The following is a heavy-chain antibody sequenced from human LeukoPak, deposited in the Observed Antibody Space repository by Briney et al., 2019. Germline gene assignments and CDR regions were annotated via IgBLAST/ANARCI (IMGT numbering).Heavy chain of an antibody. Sequence: GGSLRLSCAASGFTVSSNSMSWVRQAPGKGLEWVSVIYSGGSTFYADSVKGRFTISRDNSKTTLYLQMNSLRAEDTAVYYCAREHYYDSSGFFPPMDYWGQGTLVTVSS. D-gene: IGHD3-22*01. J-gene: IGHJ4*02. V-gene: IGHV3-66*01. CDR1: GFTVSSNS. CDR2: IYSGGST. CDR3: AREHYYDSSGFFPPMDY.